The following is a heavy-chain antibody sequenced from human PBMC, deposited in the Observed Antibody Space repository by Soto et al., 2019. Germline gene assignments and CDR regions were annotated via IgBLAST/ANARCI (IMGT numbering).Heavy chain of an antibody. D-gene: IGHD3-16*02. J-gene: IGHJ6*02. CDR3: TTRFLSHNTKKYYYYGMDV. V-gene: IGHV3-15*07. Sequence: GGSLRLSCAASGFTFSNAWMNWVRQAPGKGLEWVGRIKSKTDGGTTDYAAPVKGRFTISRDDSKNTLYLQMNSLKTEDTAVYYCTTRFLSHNTKKYYYYGMDVWVQGTTVTVSS. CDR1: GFTFSNAW. CDR2: IKSKTDGGTT.